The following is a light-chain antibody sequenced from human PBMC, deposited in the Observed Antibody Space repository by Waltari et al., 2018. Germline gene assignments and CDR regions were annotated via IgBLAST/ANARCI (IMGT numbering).Light chain of an antibody. J-gene: IGLJ3*02. CDR1: GSTIRLGYV. CDR2: GST. CDR3: QSYDTSLSVV. Sequence: QSVLTQPPSVSGAPGQRVTISCTGSGSTIRLGYVLHWYPQLPRAAPKLLIYGSTSRPLGVPARFFGSTSGTSASLAITGLQAEDEADYYCQSYDTSLSVVFGGGTKLTVL. V-gene: IGLV1-40*01.